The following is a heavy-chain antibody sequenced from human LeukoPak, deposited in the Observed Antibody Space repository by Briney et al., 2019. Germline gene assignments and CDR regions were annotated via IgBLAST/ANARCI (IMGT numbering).Heavy chain of an antibody. CDR2: ISYDGSNK. V-gene: IGHV3-30*03. CDR3: AREGGHYYYYYMDV. Sequence: GGSLRLSCAASGFTFSSYAMHWVRQAPGKGLEWVAVISYDGSNKYYADSVKGRFTISRDNSKNTLYLQMNSLRAEDTAVYYCAREGGHYYYYYMDVWGKGTTVTISS. D-gene: IGHD2-15*01. CDR1: GFTFSSYA. J-gene: IGHJ6*03.